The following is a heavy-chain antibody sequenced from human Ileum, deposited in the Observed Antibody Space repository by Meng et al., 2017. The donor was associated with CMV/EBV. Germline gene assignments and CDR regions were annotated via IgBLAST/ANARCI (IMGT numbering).Heavy chain of an antibody. V-gene: IGHV3-21*01. D-gene: IGHD5/OR15-5a*01. CDR1: GFNFGTYG. Sequence: GGSLRLSCVASGFNFGTYGMNWVRQAPGKGLEWVSSISSGNTYGHHADSVKGRFTISRDNAKNSLYLQMNSLRGEDTGVYYCARDMSRGTSVDFGDWGQGTRVTVSS. CDR2: ISSGNTYG. CDR3: ARDMSRGTSVDFGD. J-gene: IGHJ4*02.